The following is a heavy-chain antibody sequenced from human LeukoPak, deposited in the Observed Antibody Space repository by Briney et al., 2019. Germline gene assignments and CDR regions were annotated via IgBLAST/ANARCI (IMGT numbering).Heavy chain of an antibody. CDR3: ASRPGVSAGPLDY. V-gene: IGHV1-2*02. J-gene: IGHJ4*02. CDR1: GYTFTGYY. Sequence: ASVKVSCKASGYTFTGYYMHWVRQAPGQGLEWMGWINPNNGGTNYAQKFQGRVTMTRDTSISTAYMEASRLTSDDTAVYYCASRPGVSAGPLDYWGQGTLVTVSS. D-gene: IGHD6-13*01. CDR2: INPNNGGT.